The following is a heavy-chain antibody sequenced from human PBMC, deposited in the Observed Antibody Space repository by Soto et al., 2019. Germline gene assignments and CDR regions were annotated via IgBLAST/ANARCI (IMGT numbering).Heavy chain of an antibody. CDR1: GGSFSGYY. Sequence: SETLSLTCAVYGGSFSGYYWSWIRQPPGKGLEWIGEINHSGSTNYNPSLKSRVTISVDTSKNQFSLKLSSVTAADTAVYYCARGRFLPYYDILTGSGLGYGMDVWGQGTTVTVSS. J-gene: IGHJ6*02. V-gene: IGHV4-34*01. CDR2: INHSGST. CDR3: ARGRFLPYYDILTGSGLGYGMDV. D-gene: IGHD3-9*01.